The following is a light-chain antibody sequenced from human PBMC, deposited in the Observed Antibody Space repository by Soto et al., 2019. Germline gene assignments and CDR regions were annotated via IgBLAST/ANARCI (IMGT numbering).Light chain of an antibody. J-gene: IGLJ2*01. CDR1: SSDVGSYDL. CDR3: CSYAGITTYVV. CDR2: EGS. Sequence: QSALTQPASVSGSPGQSITISCTGTSSDVGSYDLVSWYQQYPGKAPKLMIYEGSKRPSGVSNRFSGSKSGNTASLTISGLQAEDEAEYYSCSYAGITTYVVFGGGTKLTV. V-gene: IGLV2-23*01.